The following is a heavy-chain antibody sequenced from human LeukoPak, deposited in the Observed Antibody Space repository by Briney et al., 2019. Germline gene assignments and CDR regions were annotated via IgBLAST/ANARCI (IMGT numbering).Heavy chain of an antibody. CDR1: GYTFTSYG. CDR3: AREVRGYSYRFDY. D-gene: IGHD5-18*01. V-gene: IGHV1-18*04. Sequence: GASVKVSCRASGYTFTSYGISWVRQAPGQGLEWMGWISAYNGNTNYAQKLQGRVTMTTDTSTSTAYMELVSLRSDDAAVYYCAREVRGYSYRFDYWGQGTLVTVSS. J-gene: IGHJ4*02. CDR2: ISAYNGNT.